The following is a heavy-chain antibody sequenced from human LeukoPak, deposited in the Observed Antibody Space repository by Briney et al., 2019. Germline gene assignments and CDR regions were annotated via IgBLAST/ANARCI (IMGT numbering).Heavy chain of an antibody. CDR1: GFTFSSYA. J-gene: IGHJ5*02. V-gene: IGHV3-30*04. CDR3: AKSTVQDWFDP. CDR2: ISYDGSNK. D-gene: IGHD1-1*01. Sequence: PGGSLRLSCAASGFTFSSYAMHWVRQAPGKGLEWVAVISYDGSNKYYADSVKGRFTISRDNSKNTLYLQMNSLRAEDTAVYYCAKSTVQDWFDPWGQGTLVTVSS.